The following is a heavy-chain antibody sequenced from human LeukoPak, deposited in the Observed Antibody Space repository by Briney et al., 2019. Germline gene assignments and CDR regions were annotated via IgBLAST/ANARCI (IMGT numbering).Heavy chain of an antibody. V-gene: IGHV3-74*01. J-gene: IGHJ4*02. Sequence: PGGSLRLSCAASGFTLSSYWMHWVRQAPGKGLVWVSHINIDGSNTRYADSVKGRFTISRDNAENTLYLQMNSLRVGDTAVYYCATSRTFDYWGQGTLVTVSS. CDR2: INIDGSNT. CDR1: GFTLSSYW. CDR3: ATSRTFDY.